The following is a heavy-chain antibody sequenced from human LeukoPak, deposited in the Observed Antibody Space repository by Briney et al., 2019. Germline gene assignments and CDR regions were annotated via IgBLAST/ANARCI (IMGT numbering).Heavy chain of an antibody. J-gene: IGHJ1*01. V-gene: IGHV3-74*01. Sequence: GGSLRLSCAASGFTFSSYWMHWVRQAPGKGLVWVSRIKSDGNTNYADSVKGRFTISRDNAKNTVSLQMNSLRAEDTGVYYCARAPSESGGYYPEYFRHGGQGTLLTVSS. CDR2: IKSDGNT. CDR3: ARAPSESGGYYPEYFRH. CDR1: GFTFSSYW. D-gene: IGHD3-22*01.